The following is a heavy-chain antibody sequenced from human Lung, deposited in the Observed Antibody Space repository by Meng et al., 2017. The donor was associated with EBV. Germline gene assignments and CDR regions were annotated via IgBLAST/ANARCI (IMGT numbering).Heavy chain of an antibody. J-gene: IGHJ4*02. D-gene: IGHD4-17*01. V-gene: IGHV3-23*01. CDR1: GLMFSNYA. Sequence: EVQMLESGGGWVQPGGSLRFSCAASGLMFSNYAMTWVRQAPGKGLEWVSSITGSGDTTYYADSVKGRFTISRDNSKNTLYLQMNSLRAEDTAVYYCAKQSYGDFVHFDYWGQGLLVTVDS. CDR3: AKQSYGDFVHFDY. CDR2: ITGSGDTT.